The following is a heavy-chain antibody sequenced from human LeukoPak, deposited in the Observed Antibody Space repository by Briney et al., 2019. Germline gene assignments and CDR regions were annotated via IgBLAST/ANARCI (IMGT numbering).Heavy chain of an antibody. D-gene: IGHD6-13*01. CDR1: GGSISSSSYY. CDR2: IYYSGST. V-gene: IGHV4-39*07. CDR3: ARGYSSSWSPYYFDY. Sequence: PSETLSLTCTVSGGSISSSSYYWGWIRQPPGKGLEWIGSIYYSGSTYYNPSLKSRVTISVDTSKNQFSLKLSSVTAADTAVYYCARGYSSSWSPYYFDYWGQGTLVTVSS. J-gene: IGHJ4*02.